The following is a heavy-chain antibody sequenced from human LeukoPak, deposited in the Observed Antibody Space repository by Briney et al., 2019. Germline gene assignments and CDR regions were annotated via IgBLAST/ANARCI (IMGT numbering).Heavy chain of an antibody. J-gene: IGHJ4*02. CDR3: AKDLSSMTNFDY. V-gene: IGHV3-23*01. CDR2: ISDSGVNT. D-gene: IGHD5/OR15-5a*01. CDR1: GFTFSSYA. Sequence: HTGGSLRLSCAASGFTFSSYAMSWVRQAPGKGLEWVSGISDSGVNTFYAGSVKGRFTISRDNSKNTLYLQMNSLRAEDTALYYCAKDLSSMTNFDYWGQGTLVTVSS.